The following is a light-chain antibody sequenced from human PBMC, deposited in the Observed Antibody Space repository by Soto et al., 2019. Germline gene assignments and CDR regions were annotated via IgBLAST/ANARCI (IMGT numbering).Light chain of an antibody. CDR1: QIVSSY. V-gene: IGKV3-11*01. CDR2: DAS. CDR3: QQRSNWPPT. J-gene: IGKJ1*01. Sequence: EIALTQSPATLSLSPGERAPLSCRASQIVSSYLAWYQQKPGQAPRLLIYDASNRATGIPARFSGSGSGTDFTLTISSLEPEDFAVYYCQQRSNWPPTFGQGTKVDIK.